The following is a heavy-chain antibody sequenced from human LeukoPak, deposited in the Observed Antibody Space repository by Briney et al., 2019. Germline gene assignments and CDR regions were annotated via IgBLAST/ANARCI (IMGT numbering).Heavy chain of an antibody. CDR2: ISGSGGST. CDR3: AKDPAEYSSTLGWFDP. CDR1: GFTFSSYA. V-gene: IGHV3-23*01. D-gene: IGHD6-13*01. Sequence: GGSLRLSCAASGFTFSSYAMSWVRQAPGKGLEWVSAISGSGGSTYYADSVKGRFTISRDNSKNTLYLQMNSLRAEDTAVYYGAKDPAEYSSTLGWFDPWGQGTLVTVSS. J-gene: IGHJ5*02.